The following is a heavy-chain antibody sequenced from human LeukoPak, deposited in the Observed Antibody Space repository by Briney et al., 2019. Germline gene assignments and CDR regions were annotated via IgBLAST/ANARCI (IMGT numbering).Heavy chain of an antibody. CDR2: ISTYTGDT. V-gene: IGHV1-18*01. J-gene: IGHJ4*02. CDR1: GYTFTSYG. Sequence: ASVNVSCKASGYTFTSYGVSWVRQAPGQGLEWMGWISTYTGDTNYAQKLQGRLTMTTDTSASTAFTELRSLTSDDTAVYYCTRATIPAAGIDYWGQGTLVTVSS. D-gene: IGHD6-13*01. CDR3: TRATIPAAGIDY.